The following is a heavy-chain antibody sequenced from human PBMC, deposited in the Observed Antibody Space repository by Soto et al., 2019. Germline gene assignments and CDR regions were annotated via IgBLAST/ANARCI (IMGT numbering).Heavy chain of an antibody. CDR3: ARGGLEPFDY. Sequence: EVQLVESGGGLVQSGGSLRLSCAASGFTLGNYWMHWVRQAPGKGLVWVSRINDYGTTINYAESVEGRFIISRDAAKREVYLQMNNLRAEDSAVYYCARGGLEPFDYWGQGALVTVSS. D-gene: IGHD1-1*01. J-gene: IGHJ4*02. CDR1: GFTLGNYW. V-gene: IGHV3-74*01. CDR2: INDYGTTI.